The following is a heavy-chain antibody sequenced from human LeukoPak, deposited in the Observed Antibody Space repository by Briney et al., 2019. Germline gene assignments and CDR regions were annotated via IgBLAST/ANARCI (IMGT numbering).Heavy chain of an antibody. J-gene: IGHJ3*02. CDR2: IYPSGST. D-gene: IGHD6-13*01. V-gene: IGHV4-59*01. CDR1: GASISNYY. CDR3: ARDQISTTWYGAFDI. Sequence: PSETLSLTCTVSGASISNYYWSWIRQPPGKGLERIGYIYPSGSTYYNPSLKSRVTISADADKSQFSLKLRSVTAADTAVYYCARDQISTTWYGAFDIWGQGTMVSVSS.